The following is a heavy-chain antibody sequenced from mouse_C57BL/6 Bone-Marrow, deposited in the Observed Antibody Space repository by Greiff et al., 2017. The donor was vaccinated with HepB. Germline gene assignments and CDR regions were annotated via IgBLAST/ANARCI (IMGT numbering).Heavy chain of an antibody. CDR2: INPYNGGT. CDR3: ARGIYYYGSSYPFAY. D-gene: IGHD1-1*01. J-gene: IGHJ3*01. Sequence: VQLQQSGPVLVKPGASVKMSCKASGYTFTDYYMNWVKQSHGKSLEWIGVINPYNGGTSYNQKFKGKATLTVDKSSSTAYMELNSLTSEDSAVYYCARGIYYYGSSYPFAYWGQGTLVTVSA. CDR1: GYTFTDYY. V-gene: IGHV1-19*01.